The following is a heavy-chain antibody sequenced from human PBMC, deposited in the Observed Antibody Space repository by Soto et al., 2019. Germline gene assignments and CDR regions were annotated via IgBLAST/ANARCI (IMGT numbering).Heavy chain of an antibody. CDR3: AGPYSPVRFLEWNHAFDI. J-gene: IGHJ3*02. D-gene: IGHD3-3*01. Sequence: GAAVKVSCKTCGGTIISYAISWVRQAPGRGVEWMGGIIPIFGTANYAQKFQGRVTITADKSTSTAYMELSSLRSEDTAVYYCAGPYSPVRFLEWNHAFDIWGQGTMVTVSS. V-gene: IGHV1-69*06. CDR2: IIPIFGTA. CDR1: GGTIISYA.